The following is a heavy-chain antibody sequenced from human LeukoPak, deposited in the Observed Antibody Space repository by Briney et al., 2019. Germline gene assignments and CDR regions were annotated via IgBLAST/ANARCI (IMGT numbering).Heavy chain of an antibody. CDR2: ISGSSSAI. J-gene: IGHJ4*02. CDR1: GFTFSSYS. V-gene: IGHV3-48*01. D-gene: IGHD5-12*01. Sequence: PGGSLRLSCAASGFTFSSYSMNWVRQAPGKGLEWVSYISGSSSAIYYTDSVKGRFTISRDNAKKSVYLQMNGLRAEDTAVYYCATYSGYDRIFDYWGQGTLVTVSS. CDR3: ATYSGYDRIFDY.